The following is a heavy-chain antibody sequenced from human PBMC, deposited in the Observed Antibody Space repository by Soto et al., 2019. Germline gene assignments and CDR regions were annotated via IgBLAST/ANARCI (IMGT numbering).Heavy chain of an antibody. Sequence: SETLSLTCAVYGGSFSGYYWSWIRQPPGKGLEWIGEINHSGSTNYNPSLKSRVTISVDTSKNQFSLKLSSVTAADTAVYYCARGGIVLYSAPPKYYFDYWGQGTLVTVSS. CDR3: ARGGIVLYSAPPKYYFDY. CDR1: GGSFSGYY. D-gene: IGHD1-26*01. J-gene: IGHJ4*02. CDR2: INHSGST. V-gene: IGHV4-34*01.